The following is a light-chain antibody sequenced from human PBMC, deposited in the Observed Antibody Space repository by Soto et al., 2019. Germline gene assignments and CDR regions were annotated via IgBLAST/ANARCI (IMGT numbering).Light chain of an antibody. Sequence: QSALTQPASVSGSPGRSITISCTGTSSDVGAYNYVSWYQQHPGKAPKLMIYAVSNRPSGVSNRFSGSKSGNTASLTISGLQAEDEADYYCSSYTRSSAPYVFGTGTKV. J-gene: IGLJ1*01. CDR2: AVS. CDR3: SSYTRSSAPYV. V-gene: IGLV2-14*01. CDR1: SSDVGAYNY.